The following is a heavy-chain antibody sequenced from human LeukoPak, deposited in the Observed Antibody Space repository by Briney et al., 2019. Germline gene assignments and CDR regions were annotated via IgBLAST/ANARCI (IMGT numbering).Heavy chain of an antibody. CDR2: ISTSGSNT. Sequence: PGGSLRLSCAASGFTFSNYAMNWVRQAPGKGLEWVSAISTSGSNTYYADSVKGRFTISRDNSKNTLYLQMNSLRAEDTAVYYCAKDKLGSSGSYYGYFDYWGQGTLVTASS. D-gene: IGHD3-10*01. CDR3: AKDKLGSSGSYYGYFDY. V-gene: IGHV3-23*01. J-gene: IGHJ4*02. CDR1: GFTFSNYA.